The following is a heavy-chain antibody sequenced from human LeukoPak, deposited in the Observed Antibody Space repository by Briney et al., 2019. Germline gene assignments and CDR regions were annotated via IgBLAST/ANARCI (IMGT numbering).Heavy chain of an antibody. CDR3: AKDFGDCSNGVCYGKPFDY. J-gene: IGHJ4*02. V-gene: IGHV3-23*01. D-gene: IGHD2-8*01. CDR1: GFTFSRYA. Sequence: PGGSLRLSCAASGFTFSRYAMCWARQAPGKGLEWVSGIRGSGDTTYYADPVKGRFTISRDNSKNTLYLQMNSLRAEDTAVYYCAKDFGDCSNGVCYGKPFDYWGQGTLVTASS. CDR2: IRGSGDTT.